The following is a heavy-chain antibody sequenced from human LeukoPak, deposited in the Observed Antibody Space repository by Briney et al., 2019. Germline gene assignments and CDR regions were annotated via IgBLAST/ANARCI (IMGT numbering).Heavy chain of an antibody. Sequence: PGGSLRLSCAASGFTVSSNYMTWVRQAPGKGLVWVSRINSDGSSTSYADSVKGRFTISRDNAKNTLYLQMNSLRAEDTAVYYCARGVMATMDAHFDYWGQGTLVTVSS. D-gene: IGHD5-24*01. CDR3: ARGVMATMDAHFDY. V-gene: IGHV3-74*01. J-gene: IGHJ4*02. CDR1: GFTVSSNY. CDR2: INSDGSST.